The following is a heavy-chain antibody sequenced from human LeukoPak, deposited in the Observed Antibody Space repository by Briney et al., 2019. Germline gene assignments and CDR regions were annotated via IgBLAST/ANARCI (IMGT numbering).Heavy chain of an antibody. CDR3: ARDRDWYSFDS. CDR1: GGSISSGGYS. J-gene: IGHJ4*02. Sequence: PSETLSLTCAVSGGSISSGGYSWSWIRQPPGKGLEWIGYIYHSGSTYYNPSLKSRVTISVDRSKNQFSLKLSSVTAADTAVYYCARDRDWYSFDSWGQGTLVTVSS. V-gene: IGHV4-30-2*01. CDR2: IYHSGST. D-gene: IGHD6-19*01.